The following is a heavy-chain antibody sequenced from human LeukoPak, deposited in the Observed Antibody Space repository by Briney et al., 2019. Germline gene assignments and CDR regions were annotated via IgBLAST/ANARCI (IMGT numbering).Heavy chain of an antibody. V-gene: IGHV3-7*01. CDR1: GFNFSNYW. Sequence: GGSLRLSCTASGFNFSNYWMSWVRQAPGKGLEWVANINQDGGEIYYLDSVKGRFTISRDNARGSLYLQMNSLRVDDTAVYYCARDKVVGATYFDFWGQGTLVTVSS. CDR3: ARDKVVGATYFDF. J-gene: IGHJ4*02. CDR2: INQDGGEI. D-gene: IGHD1-26*01.